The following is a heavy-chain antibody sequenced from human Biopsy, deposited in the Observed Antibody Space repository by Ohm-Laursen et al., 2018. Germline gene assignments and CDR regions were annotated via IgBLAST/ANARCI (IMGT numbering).Heavy chain of an antibody. J-gene: IGHJ2*01. CDR2: IYFTGRT. V-gene: IGHV4-59*12. CDR1: GGPIDSYY. D-gene: IGHD5-24*01. CDR3: ASAGYNPDWNFDL. Sequence: LTCTVSGGPIDSYYWSWIRQPPGKALEWIGYIYFTGRTSYNPSLKSRVTMSVSTSKKQFPLRLSSVTAADTAVYYCASAGYNPDWNFDLWGRGTRVTVSS.